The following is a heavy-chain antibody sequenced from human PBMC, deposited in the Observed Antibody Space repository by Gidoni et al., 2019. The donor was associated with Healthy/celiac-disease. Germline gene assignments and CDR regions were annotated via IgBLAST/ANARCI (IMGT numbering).Heavy chain of an antibody. D-gene: IGHD1-26*01. J-gene: IGHJ4*02. CDR2: INPSGGST. V-gene: IGHV1-46*01. Sequence: QVQLVQSGAEVQKPGASLQLSCQASGSTVTSYSMHWVRQAPGQGLEWMGIINPSGGSTSYEKKFQGRVTMTRDTSTSTVYMELGRLRSEDTAVYYCARDRGGGSSLWGQGTLVTVSS. CDR3: ARDRGGGSSL. CDR1: GSTVTSYS.